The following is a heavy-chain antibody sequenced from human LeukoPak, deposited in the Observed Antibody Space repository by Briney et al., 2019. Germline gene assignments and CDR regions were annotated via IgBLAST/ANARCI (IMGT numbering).Heavy chain of an antibody. Sequence: PGGSLRLSCAASGFTFSSYSMSWVRQAPGKGLEWVSAISGSGGSTHYADSVKGRFTISRDNSKNTLYLQMNSPRAEDTAVYYCAKDLDAFDIWGQGTMVTVSS. CDR1: GFTFSSYS. V-gene: IGHV3-23*01. CDR2: ISGSGGST. CDR3: AKDLDAFDI. J-gene: IGHJ3*02.